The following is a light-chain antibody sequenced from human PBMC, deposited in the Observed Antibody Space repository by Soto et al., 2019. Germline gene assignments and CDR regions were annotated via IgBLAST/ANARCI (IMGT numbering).Light chain of an antibody. V-gene: IGLV2-18*02. CDR2: DVS. CDR1: SSDVGGYNR. CDR3: TSYATGSAYV. Sequence: QSALTQPPSVSGSPGQSVTISCTGTSSDVGGYNRVSWYQQPPGNAPKLLIYDVSNRPSGGSTRFSGSKSGNTASLTISGLQAEDEADYYCTSYATGSAYVFGPGTKVTVL. J-gene: IGLJ1*01.